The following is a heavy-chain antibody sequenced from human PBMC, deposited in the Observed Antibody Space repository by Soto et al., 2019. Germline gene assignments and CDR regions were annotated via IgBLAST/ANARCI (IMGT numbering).Heavy chain of an antibody. J-gene: IGHJ1*01. Sequence: QVQLQESGPGLVKPSQTLSLTCTVSGGSISSGDYYWSWIRQPPGKGLEWIGYIYYSGSTYYNPSVKSRVTISVDTSKNQFSLKLSSVTAADTAVYYCARVPDYGEGAEYFQHWGQGTLVTVSS. CDR1: GGSISSGDYY. CDR3: ARVPDYGEGAEYFQH. D-gene: IGHD4-17*01. CDR2: IYYSGST. V-gene: IGHV4-30-4*01.